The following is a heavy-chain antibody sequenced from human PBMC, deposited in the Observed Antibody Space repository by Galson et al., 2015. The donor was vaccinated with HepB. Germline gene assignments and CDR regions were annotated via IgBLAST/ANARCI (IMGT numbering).Heavy chain of an antibody. J-gene: IGHJ4*02. CDR1: GFDFNDRY. V-gene: IGHV3-11*01. CDR3: QIGHFCDS. D-gene: IGHD2-21*01. Sequence: ALRLSCAAAGFDFNDRYMSWIRQAPGKGLEWVSYISSNGKGIYYADSVKGRFTISRDNAKNLLYLQMNSVRAEDTAVYYCQIGHFCDSWGQGPLVIVSS. CDR2: ISSNGKGI.